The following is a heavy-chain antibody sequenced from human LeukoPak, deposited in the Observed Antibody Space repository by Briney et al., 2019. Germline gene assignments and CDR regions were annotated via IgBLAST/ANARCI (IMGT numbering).Heavy chain of an antibody. Sequence: PGGSLRLSCAASGFSLSRYYMSWVRQAPGKGLEWVAFIRYDGSNKYYADSVKGRFTISRDNSKNTLYLQMNSLRAEDTAVYYCAKDPTHYRVWDDYDSRRLSHWGQGTLVTVSS. CDR3: AKDPTHYRVWDDYDSRRLSH. CDR1: GFSLSRYY. CDR2: IRYDGSNK. D-gene: IGHD3-22*01. V-gene: IGHV3-30*02. J-gene: IGHJ4*02.